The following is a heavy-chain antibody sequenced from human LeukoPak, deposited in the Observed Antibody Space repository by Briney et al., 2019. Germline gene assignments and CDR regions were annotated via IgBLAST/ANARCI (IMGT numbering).Heavy chain of an antibody. CDR3: AKDRVGSGWYGRGYFDY. J-gene: IGHJ4*02. D-gene: IGHD6-19*01. CDR1: GFTFSDYW. V-gene: IGHV3-7*01. Sequence: GGPLRLSCAASGFTFSDYWMTWVRQAPGKGLEWVANINQDGSKKYYVDSVKGRFTISRGNAKNSVYLQMNSLRVEDTAVYYCAKDRVGSGWYGRGYFDYWGQGTLVTVSS. CDR2: INQDGSKK.